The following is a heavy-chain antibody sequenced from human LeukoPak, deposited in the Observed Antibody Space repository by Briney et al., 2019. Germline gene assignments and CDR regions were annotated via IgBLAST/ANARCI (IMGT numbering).Heavy chain of an antibody. CDR2: IYYSGST. Sequence: SETLSLTCTVSGGSISSYYWSWIRQPPGKGLEWIGYIYYSGSTNYNPSLKSRVTISLDTSKNQFSLRLTSVTAADTAVYYCARGNYDILTGSFPWFDPWGQGTLVTVSS. V-gene: IGHV4-59*01. CDR3: ARGNYDILTGSFPWFDP. CDR1: GGSISSYY. D-gene: IGHD3-9*01. J-gene: IGHJ5*02.